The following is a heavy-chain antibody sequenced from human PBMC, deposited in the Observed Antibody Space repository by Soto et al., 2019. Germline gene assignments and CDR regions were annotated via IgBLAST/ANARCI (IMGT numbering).Heavy chain of an antibody. D-gene: IGHD3-3*01. CDR2: IIPIFGTA. V-gene: IGHV1-69*06. CDR3: ARRYFGVVTSSRYGMDV. Sequence: QVQLVQSGAEVKKPGSSVKVSCKASGGTFSSYAISWVRQAPGQGIEWMGGIIPIFGTANYAQKFQGRVTITADKSTSTAYMELSSLRSEDTAVYYCARRYFGVVTSSRYGMDVWGQGTTVTVSS. J-gene: IGHJ6*02. CDR1: GGTFSSYA.